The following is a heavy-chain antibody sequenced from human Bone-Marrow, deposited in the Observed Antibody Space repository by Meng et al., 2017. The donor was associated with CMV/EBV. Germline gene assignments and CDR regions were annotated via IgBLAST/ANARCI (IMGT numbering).Heavy chain of an antibody. J-gene: IGHJ5*02. CDR2: IYYSGST. Sequence: SISSGGYYWSWIRQHPGKGLKWIGYIYYSGSTYYNPSLKSRVTISVDTSKNQFSLKLSSVTAADTAVYYCARGGIQQQLVPGFWFDPWGQGTLVTVSS. CDR1: SISSGGYY. CDR3: ARGGIQQQLVPGFWFDP. V-gene: IGHV4-31*02. D-gene: IGHD6-13*01.